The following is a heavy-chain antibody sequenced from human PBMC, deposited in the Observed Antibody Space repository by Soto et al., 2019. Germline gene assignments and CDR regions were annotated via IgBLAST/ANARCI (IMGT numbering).Heavy chain of an antibody. CDR1: GYTFTDYV. V-gene: IGHV1-18*01. CDR3: AREVIYRYCSGGSCYTHGWWFDP. CDR2: FNGNNGNT. D-gene: IGHD2-15*01. J-gene: IGHJ5*02. Sequence: ASVKVSCKASGYTFTDYVISWVRQAPGQGLEWMGYFNGNNGNTHCAQKFQGRVTMTTDTSTNTAYMELRSLTCDDTAVYYCAREVIYRYCSGGSCYTHGWWFDPWGQGTLVTVSS.